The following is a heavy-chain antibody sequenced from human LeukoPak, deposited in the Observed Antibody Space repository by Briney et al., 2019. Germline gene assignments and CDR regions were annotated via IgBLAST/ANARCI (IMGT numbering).Heavy chain of an antibody. Sequence: GGSLRLSCAASGFTFSSYAMSWVRQAPGKGLEWVSAISGSGGSTYYAGSVKGRFTISRDNSKNTLYLQMNSLRAEDTAVYYCAKIPGYCSGGSCYGFDYWGQGTLVTVSS. CDR1: GFTFSSYA. CDR2: ISGSGGST. J-gene: IGHJ4*02. CDR3: AKIPGYCSGGSCYGFDY. V-gene: IGHV3-23*01. D-gene: IGHD2-15*01.